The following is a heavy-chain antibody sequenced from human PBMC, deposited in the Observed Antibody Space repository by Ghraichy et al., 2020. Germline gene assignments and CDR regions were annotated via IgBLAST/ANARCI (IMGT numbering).Heavy chain of an antibody. D-gene: IGHD6-19*01. Sequence: SETLSLTCAVSGGSISSGNWWNWVRQPPGEGLEWIGEIHHSGNTNFNPSLKSRLTMSVDKSKHQFSLKVTSVTAAGTAVYYCATSSGSWRIDSWGQGTLVTVSS. CDR2: IHHSGNT. CDR1: GGSISSGNW. J-gene: IGHJ4*02. CDR3: ATSSGSWRIDS. V-gene: IGHV4-4*02.